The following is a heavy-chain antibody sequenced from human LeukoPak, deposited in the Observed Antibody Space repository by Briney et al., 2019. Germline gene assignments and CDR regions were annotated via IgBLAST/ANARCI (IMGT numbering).Heavy chain of an antibody. Sequence: GGSLRLXCAASGFTFSSYAMSWVRQAPGKGLEWVSAISGSGGSTYYADSVKGRFTISRDNSKNTLYLQMNSLRAEDTAVYYCATAGSLMDFWSGYYTIDYWGQGTLVTVSS. CDR2: ISGSGGST. D-gene: IGHD3-3*01. J-gene: IGHJ4*02. CDR3: ATAGSLMDFWSGYYTIDY. CDR1: GFTFSSYA. V-gene: IGHV3-23*01.